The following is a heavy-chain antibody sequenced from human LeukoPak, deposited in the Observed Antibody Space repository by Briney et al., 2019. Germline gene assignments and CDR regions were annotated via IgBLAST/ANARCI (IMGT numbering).Heavy chain of an antibody. V-gene: IGHV4-4*02. CDR3: ASSRSSSSRSYFDY. CDR1: GGSISSSNW. Sequence: SETLSLTCAVSGGSISSSNWWSWVRQPPGKGLEWIGEIYHSGSTNYNPSLKSRVTISVDKSKNQFSLKLSSVTAADTAVYYCASSRSSSSRSYFDYWGQGTLVTVSS. J-gene: IGHJ4*02. D-gene: IGHD6-13*01. CDR2: IYHSGST.